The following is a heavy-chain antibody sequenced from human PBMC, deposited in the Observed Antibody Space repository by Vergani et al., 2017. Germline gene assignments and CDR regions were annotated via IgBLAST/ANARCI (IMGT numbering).Heavy chain of an antibody. CDR3: ARGWGVVTPYFDY. D-gene: IGHD2-21*02. V-gene: IGHV4-34*01. Sequence: QVQLQESGPGLVKPSETLSLTCAVYGGSFSGYYWSWIRQPPGKGLEWIGEINHSGSTNYNPSLKSRVTISVDTSKNQFSLKLSSVTAADTAVYYCARGWGVVTPYFDYWGQGTLVTVSS. CDR2: INHSGST. J-gene: IGHJ4*02. CDR1: GGSFSGYY.